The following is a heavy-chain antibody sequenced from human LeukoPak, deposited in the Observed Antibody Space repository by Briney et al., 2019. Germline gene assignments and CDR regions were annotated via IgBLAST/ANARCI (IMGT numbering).Heavy chain of an antibody. Sequence: GGSLRLSCAASGFTFSSYEMNWVRQAPGKGLEWVSYISSSGSTIYYADSVKGRFTISRDNAKNSLYLQMNSLRAEDTAVYYCARRGYCDILTGYIDYWGQGTLVTVSS. D-gene: IGHD3-9*01. CDR1: GFTFSSYE. J-gene: IGHJ4*02. V-gene: IGHV3-48*03. CDR2: ISSSGSTI. CDR3: ARRGYCDILTGYIDY.